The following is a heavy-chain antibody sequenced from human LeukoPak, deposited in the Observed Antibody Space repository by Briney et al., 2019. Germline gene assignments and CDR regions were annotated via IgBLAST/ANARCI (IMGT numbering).Heavy chain of an antibody. V-gene: IGHV4-38-2*02. CDR2: IYHSGST. CDR3: ARGAYYYASTGYFTFDI. CDR1: GYSISSGYY. D-gene: IGHD3-22*01. J-gene: IGHJ3*02. Sequence: SETLSLTCTVSGYSISSGYYWGWIRQPPGKGLEWIGSIYHSGSTYYNPSLRSRVTISVDTSKNQFSLKLSSVTAADTAVYYCARGAYYYASTGYFTFDIWGQGTMVTVSS.